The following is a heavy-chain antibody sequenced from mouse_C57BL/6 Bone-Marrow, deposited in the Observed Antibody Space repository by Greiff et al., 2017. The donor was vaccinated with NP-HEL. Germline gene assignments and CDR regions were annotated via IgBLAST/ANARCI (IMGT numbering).Heavy chain of an antibody. CDR1: GYTFTSYG. Sequence: VQLVESGAELARPGASVKLSCKASGYTFTSYGISWVKQRTGQGLEWIGEIYPRSGNNYYNEKFKGKATLTADKSSSTAYMELRSLTSEDSAVYFCARVTTVVARNWGQGTLVTVSA. CDR3: ARVTTVVARN. V-gene: IGHV1-81*01. D-gene: IGHD1-1*01. CDR2: IYPRSGNN. J-gene: IGHJ3*01.